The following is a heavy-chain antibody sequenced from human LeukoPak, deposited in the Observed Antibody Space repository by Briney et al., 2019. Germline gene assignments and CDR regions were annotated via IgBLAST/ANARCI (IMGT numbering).Heavy chain of an antibody. D-gene: IGHD2-2*01. Sequence: SETLSLTCTVSGGSISSGSYCWSWIRQPAGKGLEWIGRIYTSGSTNYNPSLKTRVTISVDTSKNQFSLNLSSVTAADTAVYYCARDSPHYCSSTSCYWGFDYWGQGTLVTVSS. CDR1: GGSISSGSYC. V-gene: IGHV4-61*02. CDR3: ARDSPHYCSSTSCYWGFDY. J-gene: IGHJ4*02. CDR2: IYTSGST.